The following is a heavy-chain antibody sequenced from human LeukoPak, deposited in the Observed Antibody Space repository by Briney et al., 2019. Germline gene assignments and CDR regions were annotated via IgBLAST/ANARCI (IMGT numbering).Heavy chain of an antibody. V-gene: IGHV3-66*02. CDR2: IYSGGST. J-gene: IGHJ4*02. D-gene: IGHD6-6*01. Sequence: GGSLRLSCAASGFTVSSNYMSWVRQAPGKGLEWVSVIYSGGSTYYADSVKGRFTISRDNSKNTLYLQMNSLRAEDTAVYYCAKAIHSSSSGVVDYWGQGTLVTVSS. CDR1: GFTVSSNY. CDR3: AKAIHSSSSGVVDY.